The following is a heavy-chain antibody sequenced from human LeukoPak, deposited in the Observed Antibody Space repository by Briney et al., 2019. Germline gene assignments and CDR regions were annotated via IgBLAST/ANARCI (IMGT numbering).Heavy chain of an antibody. V-gene: IGHV5-51*01. CDR2: IYPGDSDT. D-gene: IGHD2-2*01. Sequence: GDSLKISCRGSGYSFTTYCIGWVRQMPGKGLEWMGIIYPGDSDTRYTPSFQGQVTMSADKSINTAYLQWSSLKASDTAMYYCARRQGCSSTSCPPDYWGQGTLVTVSP. J-gene: IGHJ4*02. CDR3: ARRQGCSSTSCPPDY. CDR1: GYSFTTYC.